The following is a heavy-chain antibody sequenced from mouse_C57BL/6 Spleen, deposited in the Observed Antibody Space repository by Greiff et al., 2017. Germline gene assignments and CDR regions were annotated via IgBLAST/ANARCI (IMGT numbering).Heavy chain of an antibody. CDR2: ISSGSSTI. V-gene: IGHV5-17*01. D-gene: IGHD1-1*01. CDR3: ARDPLLRGYFDY. CDR1: GFTFSDYG. Sequence: EVKLMESGGGLVKPGGSLKLSCAASGFTFSDYGMHWVRQAPEKGLEWVAYISSGSSTIYYADTVKGRFTISRDNAKTTLFLQMTSLRSEDTAMYYCARDPLLRGYFDYWGQGTTLTVSS. J-gene: IGHJ2*01.